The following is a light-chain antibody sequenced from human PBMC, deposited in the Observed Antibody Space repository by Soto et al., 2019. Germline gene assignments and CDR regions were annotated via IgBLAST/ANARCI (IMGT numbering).Light chain of an antibody. J-gene: IGKJ1*01. CDR2: DAS. CDR3: QVYGISPKT. Sequence: EIVLTQSPGTLSLSPGERATLSCRASQTVNNGYLAWYQHKPGQAPRLLIFDASTRATGIPDRFSGSGSGTDFTLTISGRDPEDFEVYCCQVYGISPKTFGQGTKVE. CDR1: QTVNNGY. V-gene: IGKV3-20*01.